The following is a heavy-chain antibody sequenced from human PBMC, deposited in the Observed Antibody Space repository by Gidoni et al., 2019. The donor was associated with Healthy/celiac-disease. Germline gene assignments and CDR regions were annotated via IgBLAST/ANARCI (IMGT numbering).Heavy chain of an antibody. CDR2: TYYSGST. D-gene: IGHD6-13*01. V-gene: IGHV4-39*07. J-gene: IGHJ3*02. CDR1: GCCISSRCYY. Sequence: LQLQESLPVLVKRARSLSCTCSVSGCCISSRCYYWGWIRQSPGKGLDWIGSTYYSGSTYSNPFLKSRVTISVDTSKTQFSLKLSSVTAANTAVYYWARDGEGRAAAGGAFDIWGQGTMVTVSS. CDR3: ARDGEGRAAAGGAFDI.